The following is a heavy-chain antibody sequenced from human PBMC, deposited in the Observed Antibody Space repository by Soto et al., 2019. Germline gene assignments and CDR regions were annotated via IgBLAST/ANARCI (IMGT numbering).Heavy chain of an antibody. CDR3: ARAPTVLSGSFRFDY. J-gene: IGHJ4*02. Sequence: ETLSLTCTVSGGSISSYYWSWIRQPPGKGLEWIGYIYYSGSTNYNPSLKSRVTISVDTSKNQFSLKLSSVTAADTAVYYCARAPTVLSGSFRFDYWGQGTLVTVSS. CDR1: GGSISSYY. V-gene: IGHV4-59*01. CDR2: IYYSGST. D-gene: IGHD1-26*01.